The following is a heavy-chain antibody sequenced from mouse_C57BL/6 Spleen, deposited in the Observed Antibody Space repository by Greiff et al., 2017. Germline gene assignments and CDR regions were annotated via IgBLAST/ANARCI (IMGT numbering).Heavy chain of an antibody. CDR3: ARYGDRDYFDY. CDR1: GYTFTDYN. CDR2: INPNSGGT. Sequence: EVQLVESGPELVKPGASVKIPCKASGYTFTDYNMDWVKQSPGKSLEWIGDINPNSGGTIYNQKFKGKATLTVDKSSSTAYMELRSLTSEDTAVYYCARYGDRDYFDYWGQGTTLTVSS. J-gene: IGHJ2*01. V-gene: IGHV1-18*01. D-gene: IGHD1-1*01.